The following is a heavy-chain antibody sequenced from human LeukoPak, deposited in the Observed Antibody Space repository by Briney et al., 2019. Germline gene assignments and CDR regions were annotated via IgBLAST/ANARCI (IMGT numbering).Heavy chain of an antibody. CDR1: GFSFSTFA. CDR3: ARDSGFLPYNWFDT. V-gene: IGHV3-30-3*01. CDR2: ITYDGSDK. Sequence: QSGGSLGLSCAASGFSFSTFAMDWVRQAPGKGLEWVAGITYDGSDKYYADSVKGRFSISRDNSKNTLYLQMNSLRAEDTAVYYCARDSGFLPYNWFDTWGQGTLVTVSS. J-gene: IGHJ5*02. D-gene: IGHD2-15*01.